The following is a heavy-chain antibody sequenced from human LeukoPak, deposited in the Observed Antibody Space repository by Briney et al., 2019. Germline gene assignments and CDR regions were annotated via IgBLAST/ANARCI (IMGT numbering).Heavy chain of an antibody. CDR1: GFTFSSYA. V-gene: IGHV3-30*04. J-gene: IGHJ6*03. Sequence: GGSLRLSCAASGFTFSSYAMHWVRQAPGKGLEWVAVISYDGSNKYYADSVKGRFTISRDNSKNTLYLQMNSLRAEDTAVYYCARDSSRSLSSGYYARYYYYMDVWGKGTTVTVSS. CDR2: ISYDGSNK. D-gene: IGHD3-22*01. CDR3: ARDSSRSLSSGYYARYYYYMDV.